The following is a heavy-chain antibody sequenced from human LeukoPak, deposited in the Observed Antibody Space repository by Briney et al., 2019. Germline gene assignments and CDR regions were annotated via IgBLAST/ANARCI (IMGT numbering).Heavy chain of an antibody. V-gene: IGHV1-2*02. Sequence: ASVKVSCKASGYTFTGCYMHWVRQAPGQGLEWMGWINPNSGGTNYAQKFQGRVTMTRDTSISTAYMELSRLRSDDTAVYYCARDVEYSSSWYYYYYYYMDVWGKGTTVTVSS. CDR3: ARDVEYSSSWYYYYYYYMDV. J-gene: IGHJ6*03. CDR2: INPNSGGT. CDR1: GYTFTGCY. D-gene: IGHD6-13*01.